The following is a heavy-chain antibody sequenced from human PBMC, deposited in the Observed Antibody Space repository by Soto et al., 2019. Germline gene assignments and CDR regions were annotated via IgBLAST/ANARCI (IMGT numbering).Heavy chain of an antibody. J-gene: IGHJ6*02. D-gene: IGHD4-17*01. V-gene: IGHV3-30*04. CDR3: AREGNYGDNFYYCYGMDV. CDR2: ISSDGRNE. Sequence: ESGGGVVQPGRSLRLSCAASGFPFSSYAIHWVRQAPGEGLEWVAVISSDGRNEHYADSVKGRFTLSRDNSKNTLYLQMNSLRAEDTAVYYCAREGNYGDNFYYCYGMDVWGQGTTVTVSS. CDR1: GFPFSSYA.